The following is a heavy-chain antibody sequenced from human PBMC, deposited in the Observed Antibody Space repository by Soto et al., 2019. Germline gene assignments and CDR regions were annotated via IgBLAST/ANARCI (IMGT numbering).Heavy chain of an antibody. CDR3: ARGRLYYDFWSGPRQGFDY. CDR2: INHSGST. D-gene: IGHD3-3*01. Sequence: PSETLSLTCAVYGGSFSGYYWSWIRQPPGKGLEWIGEINHSGSTNYNPSLKSRVTISVDTSKNQFSLKLSSVTAADTVVYYCARGRLYYDFWSGPRQGFDYWGQGTLVTVSS. CDR1: GGSFSGYY. J-gene: IGHJ4*02. V-gene: IGHV4-34*01.